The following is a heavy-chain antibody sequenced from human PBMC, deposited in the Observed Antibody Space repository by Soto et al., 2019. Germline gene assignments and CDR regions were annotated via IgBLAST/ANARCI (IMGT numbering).Heavy chain of an antibody. CDR1: GGSISGSY. Sequence: SETLSLTCSVSGGSISGSYWSWIRQSPGKGLEWLGYVYYTGSTNYSPSPRSRVSISVDTSKNEFSLRLSSVTAADTAVYFCARGVAVPGAHIDYWGQGTQVTVSS. CDR3: ARGVAVPGAHIDY. CDR2: VYYTGST. J-gene: IGHJ4*02. D-gene: IGHD6-19*01. V-gene: IGHV4-59*01.